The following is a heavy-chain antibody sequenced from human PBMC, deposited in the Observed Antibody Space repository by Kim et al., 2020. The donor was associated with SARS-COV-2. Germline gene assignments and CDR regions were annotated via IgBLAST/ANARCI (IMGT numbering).Heavy chain of an antibody. CDR3: ARILPGGTPSVFDI. CDR1: GFTFSDYY. V-gene: IGHV3-11*03. Sequence: GGSLRLSCAASGFTFSDYYMSWIRQAPGKGLEWISYINILNTYTHYADSVKGRFTISRDNAQNSLNLQMNSLRADDTAVYYCARILPGGTPSVFDIWGPGTVVTVSS. D-gene: IGHD3-16*01. CDR2: INILNTYT. J-gene: IGHJ3*02.